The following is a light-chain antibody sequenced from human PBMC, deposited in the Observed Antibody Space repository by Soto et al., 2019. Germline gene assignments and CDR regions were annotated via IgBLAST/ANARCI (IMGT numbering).Light chain of an antibody. CDR3: QQLNSYPWT. CDR1: QGISSY. V-gene: IGKV1-9*01. Sequence: DIQLTQSPSFLSGSVGDRVTITFRASQGISSYLAWYQQKPGKAPKLLIYAASTLQSGVPSRFSGSGSGTEFTLTISSLQPEDFATYYCQQLNSYPWTFGQGTKVDNK. J-gene: IGKJ1*01. CDR2: AAS.